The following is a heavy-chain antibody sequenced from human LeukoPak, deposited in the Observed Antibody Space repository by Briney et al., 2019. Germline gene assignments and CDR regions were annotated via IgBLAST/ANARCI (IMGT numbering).Heavy chain of an antibody. CDR1: GFTVSSNY. V-gene: IGHV3-53*01. CDR3: AKGSGYSHPPYYFDY. CDR2: IYSGGST. Sequence: GGSLRLSCAASGFTVSSNYMSWVRQAPGKGLEWVSVIYSGGSTYYADSVKGRFTISRDNSKNTLYLQMNSLRAEDTAVYYCAKGSGYSHPPYYFDYWGQGTLVTVSS. D-gene: IGHD5-18*01. J-gene: IGHJ4*02.